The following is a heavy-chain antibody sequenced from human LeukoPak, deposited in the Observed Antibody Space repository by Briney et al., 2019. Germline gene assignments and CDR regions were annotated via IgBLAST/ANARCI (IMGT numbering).Heavy chain of an antibody. CDR2: ISGSGGST. V-gene: IGHV3-23*01. D-gene: IGHD2-8*01. Sequence: GGSLRLSCAASGFTVSSNYMSWVRQAPGKGLEWVSAISGSGGSTYYADSVKGRFTISRDNSKNTLYLQMNSLRAEDTAVYYCARLNVYCTNGVCYLGYFDYWGQGTLVTVSS. CDR1: GFTVSSNY. CDR3: ARLNVYCTNGVCYLGYFDY. J-gene: IGHJ4*02.